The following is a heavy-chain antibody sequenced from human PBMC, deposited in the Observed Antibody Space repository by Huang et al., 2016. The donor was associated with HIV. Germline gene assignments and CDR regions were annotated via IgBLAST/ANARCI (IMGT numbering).Heavy chain of an antibody. CDR1: GGTFSSHT. CDR3: PRGLSGNIDS. V-gene: IGHV1-69*01. Sequence: VQPVQSGAELKKPGSSVKVSCKASGGTFSSHTITWVRQAPGQGFGWMGEFVPMLGTGNNAQNFQGRVTITADEATATAYLELSSLKFEDTAIYYCPRGLSGNIDSCGQGSLLTVSS. D-gene: IGHD3-10*01. CDR2: FVPMLGTG. J-gene: IGHJ4*02.